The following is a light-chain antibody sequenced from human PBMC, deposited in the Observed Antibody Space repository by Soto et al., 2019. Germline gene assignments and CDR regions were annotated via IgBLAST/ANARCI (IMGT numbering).Light chain of an antibody. J-gene: IGLJ2*01. CDR1: SGHSTYA. CDR3: QTWGTAIHDVV. Sequence: QLVLTQSPSASASLGASVKLTCTLSSGHSTYAIAWHQQRPEKGPRYLMKVNSDGSHSNGDGIPDRFLGSSSGAERHLTISSLQSEDEADYYCQTWGTAIHDVVFGGGTKVTVL. V-gene: IGLV4-69*01. CDR2: VNSDGSH.